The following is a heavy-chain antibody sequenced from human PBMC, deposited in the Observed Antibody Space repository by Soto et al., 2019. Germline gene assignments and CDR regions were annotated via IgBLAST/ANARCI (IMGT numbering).Heavy chain of an antibody. V-gene: IGHV3-23*01. J-gene: IGHJ4*02. CDR2: IGGRGGHT. CDR3: AKGRSFLITSYANTIDY. Sequence: EVRLLESGGGLVPPGGSLRLSCAASGFTFTDYAMSWVRQAPGRGLECVSVIGGRGGHTYYADSVKGRFTICRDNSKNMVYLEMNSLTAEYTALYFCAKGRSFLITSYANTIDYWCLGILVTGSS. CDR1: GFTFTDYA. D-gene: IGHD3-16*01.